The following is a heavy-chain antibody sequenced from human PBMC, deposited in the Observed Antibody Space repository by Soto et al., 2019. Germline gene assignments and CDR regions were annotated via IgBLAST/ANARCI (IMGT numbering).Heavy chain of an antibody. D-gene: IGHD3-22*01. V-gene: IGHV1-58*01. Sequence: QMQLVQSGPEVKKPGTSVKVSCKASGFTFTSSAVQWVRQARGQRLEWIGWIVVGSGNTNYAQKFQERVTITRDMSTSTAYMELSSLRSEDTAVYYCAADSRGLYYYDSSGSFDYWGQGTLVTVSS. J-gene: IGHJ4*02. CDR2: IVVGSGNT. CDR3: AADSRGLYYYDSSGSFDY. CDR1: GFTFTSSA.